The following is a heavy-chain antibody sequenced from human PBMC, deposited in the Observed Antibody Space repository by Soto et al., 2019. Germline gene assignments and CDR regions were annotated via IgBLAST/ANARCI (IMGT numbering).Heavy chain of an antibody. CDR3: ARQVVADFDY. CDR1: GGTFSSYA. Sequence: ASVKVSCKASGGTFSSYAISWVRQAPGQGLEWMGGIIPIFGTANYAQKFQGRVTITADESTSTVYMELSSLRSEDTAVYYCARQVVADFDYWGQGTLVTVSS. V-gene: IGHV1-69*13. CDR2: IIPIFGTA. J-gene: IGHJ4*02. D-gene: IGHD3-22*01.